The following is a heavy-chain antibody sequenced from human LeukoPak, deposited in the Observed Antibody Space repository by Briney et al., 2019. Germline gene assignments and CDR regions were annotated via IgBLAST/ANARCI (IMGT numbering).Heavy chain of an antibody. Sequence: ASVKVSCKASGGTFSSYAISWVRQAPGQGLEWMGGIIPIFGTANYAQKFQGRVTITADESTSTAYMELSSLRSEDTAVYYCASSSPLSSSPFDYWGQGTLVTVSS. CDR3: ASSSPLSSSPFDY. CDR1: GGTFSSYA. D-gene: IGHD2-2*01. CDR2: IIPIFGTA. J-gene: IGHJ4*02. V-gene: IGHV1-69*01.